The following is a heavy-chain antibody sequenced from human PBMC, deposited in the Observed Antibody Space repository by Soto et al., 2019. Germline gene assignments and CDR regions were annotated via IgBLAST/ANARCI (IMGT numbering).Heavy chain of an antibody. D-gene: IGHD4-17*01. CDR1: GFTFSDHY. CDR3: VRVVDYGDLFFDY. J-gene: IGHJ4*02. Sequence: EVQLVESGGGLVQPGGSLRLSCAASGFTFSDHYMDWVRQAPGKGLEWVGRTRNKALSYTTEYAASVKGRFTISRDDSKNSLYLQMHSLKTEDTAVYYCVRVVDYGDLFFDYWGQGILVTVSS. V-gene: IGHV3-72*01. CDR2: TRNKALSYTT.